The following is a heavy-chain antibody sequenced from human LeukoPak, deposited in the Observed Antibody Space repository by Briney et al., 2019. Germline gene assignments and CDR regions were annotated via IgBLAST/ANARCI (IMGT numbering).Heavy chain of an antibody. CDR3: AKSNADYYASGSHQDV. CDR1: GFTFSSYA. Sequence: PGGSLRLSCAASGFTFSSYAMSWVRQAPGKGLEWVSAISGSGGSTYYADSVKGRFTMSRDNSENTLYLLMNYLRAEDTAVYYCAKSNADYYASGSHQDVWGQGTTVTVSS. D-gene: IGHD3-10*01. J-gene: IGHJ6*02. CDR2: ISGSGGST. V-gene: IGHV3-23*01.